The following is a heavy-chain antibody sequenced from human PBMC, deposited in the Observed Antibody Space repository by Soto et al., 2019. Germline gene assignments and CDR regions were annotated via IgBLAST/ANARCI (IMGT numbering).Heavy chain of an antibody. J-gene: IGHJ5*02. V-gene: IGHV4-59*01. CDR3: ARGYFP. D-gene: IGHD3-10*01. Sequence: SETLCLTCTVSEESIGTNYWSWIRQPPGKGLEWIGYVYDGGNTNYNPSLRSRVAISLDTSKNQFSLNLRSVTAADTAVYYCARGYFPWGQGTLVTVS. CDR2: VYDGGNT. CDR1: EESIGTNY.